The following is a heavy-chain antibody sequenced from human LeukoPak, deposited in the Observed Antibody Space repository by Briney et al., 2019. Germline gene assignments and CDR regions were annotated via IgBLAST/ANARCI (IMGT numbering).Heavy chain of an antibody. CDR3: VRGILSDDTLTGP. D-gene: IGHD3-9*01. Sequence: GASVTVSCKTSGYTFSSYCINWVRQAPGQGLEWMGWISTYNGDTHYAQKLQGRVTMTTDTSTSTAYMELRSLKSDDTAVYYCVRGILSDDTLTGPWGQGTLVTVSS. V-gene: IGHV1-18*01. CDR2: ISTYNGDT. J-gene: IGHJ5*02. CDR1: GYTFSSYC.